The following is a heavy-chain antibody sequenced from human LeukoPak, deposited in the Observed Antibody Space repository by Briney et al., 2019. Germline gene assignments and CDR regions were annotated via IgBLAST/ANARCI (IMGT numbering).Heavy chain of an antibody. J-gene: IGHJ4*02. CDR1: GFTFSDYS. CDR3: ARGTPHLPTNYFDY. D-gene: IGHD1-14*01. V-gene: IGHV3-21*01. CDR2: ISTSGTYI. Sequence: SGGSLRLSCAASGFTFSDYSMNWVRQAPGKGLEWVSSISTSGTYIYYADSLKGLITISRDNAKNSLYLQLNGLRAEDTAVYYCARGTPHLPTNYFDYWGQGTLVTVSS.